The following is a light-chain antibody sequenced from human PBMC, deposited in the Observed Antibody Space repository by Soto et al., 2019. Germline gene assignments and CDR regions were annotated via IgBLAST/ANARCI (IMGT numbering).Light chain of an antibody. CDR3: QQYNNWPLLT. CDR1: QSVRSN. Sequence: EIVLTHSPGTLSLSPWERATLSCRASQSVRSNLAWYQQKPGQAPRLLIYGASTRATGIPARFSGSGSGTEFTLTISSLQSEDFAVYYCQQYNNWPLLTFGGGTKVDIK. CDR2: GAS. J-gene: IGKJ4*01. V-gene: IGKV3D-15*01.